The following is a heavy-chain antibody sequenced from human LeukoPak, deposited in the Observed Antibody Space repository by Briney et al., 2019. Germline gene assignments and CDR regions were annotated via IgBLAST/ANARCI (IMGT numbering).Heavy chain of an antibody. J-gene: IGHJ4*02. Sequence: GASVKVSCKASGYTFTSYYMHWVRQAPGQGLEWMGIINPSGGSTSYAQKFQGRVTMTRDTSTSTVYMELSSLRSEDTAVYYCARGTQPIVVVVAATPAFDYWGQGTLVTVSS. D-gene: IGHD2-15*01. V-gene: IGHV1-46*01. CDR2: INPSGGST. CDR3: ARGTQPIVVVVAATPAFDY. CDR1: GYTFTSYY.